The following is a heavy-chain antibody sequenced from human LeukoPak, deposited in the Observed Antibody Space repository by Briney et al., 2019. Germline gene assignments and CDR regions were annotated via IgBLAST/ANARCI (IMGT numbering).Heavy chain of an antibody. CDR2: IRDDGNDR. D-gene: IGHD4-17*01. J-gene: IGHJ6*03. Sequence: GGSLRLSCVGSGFTFGNPWMTWVRQVPGKGLEWVANIRDDGNDRSYADSVRGRFTISRDNARNSLFLQMNSLRAEDTAKYHCARVGDYNYYYMDVWGKGTTVTVSS. V-gene: IGHV3-7*03. CDR1: GFTFGNPW. CDR3: ARVGDYNYYYMDV.